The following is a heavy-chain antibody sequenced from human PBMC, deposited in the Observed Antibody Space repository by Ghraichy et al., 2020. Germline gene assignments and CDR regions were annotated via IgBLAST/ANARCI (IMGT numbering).Heavy chain of an antibody. V-gene: IGHV3-21*01. J-gene: IGHJ1*01. CDR3: ARDLEGATWGMHHYQH. CDR1: GFTFSGYS. CDR2: ISSSGSYI. Sequence: GESLNISCAASGFTFSGYSMNWVRQAPGKGLEWVASISSSGSYIYYADSVRGRFTISRDNAENSLYLQMNSLRVEDMAMYYCARDLEGATWGMHHYQHWGQGTLVTVSS. D-gene: IGHD1-26*01.